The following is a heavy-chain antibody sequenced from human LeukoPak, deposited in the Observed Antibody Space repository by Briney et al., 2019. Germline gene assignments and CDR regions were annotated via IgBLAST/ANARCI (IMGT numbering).Heavy chain of an antibody. CDR1: GYSISSGYY. CDR3: ARDVAALVEVVPAVIGGWFDP. Sequence: SETLSLTCAVSGYSISSGYYWGWMRQPPEKGLEWIGSIYHSGSTYYNPSLKSRVTISVDTSKNQFSLKLSSVTAADTAVYYCARDVAALVEVVPAVIGGWFDPWGQGTLVTVSS. V-gene: IGHV4-38-2*02. J-gene: IGHJ5*02. CDR2: IYHSGST. D-gene: IGHD2-2*01.